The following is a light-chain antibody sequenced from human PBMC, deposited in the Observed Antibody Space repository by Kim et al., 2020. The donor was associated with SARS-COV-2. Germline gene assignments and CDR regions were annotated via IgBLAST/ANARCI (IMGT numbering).Light chain of an antibody. V-gene: IGLV1-44*01. CDR2: SDD. Sequence: QPVLTQPPSASGTPGQRIPISCSGSRSNIGSNPVTWYQQLPGTAPRLLIHSDDQRPSGVPDRFSGSKSGTSASLAISGLQSEDEADYYCGTWDDSLHGWVFGGGTQLTVL. CDR3: GTWDDSLHGWV. CDR1: RSNIGSNP. J-gene: IGLJ3*02.